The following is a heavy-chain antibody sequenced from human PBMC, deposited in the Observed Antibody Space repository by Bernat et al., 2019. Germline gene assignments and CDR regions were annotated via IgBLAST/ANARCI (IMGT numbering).Heavy chain of an antibody. V-gene: IGHV5-10-1*03. CDR2: IDPSYSYT. CDR3: ARHYYGSGSCLLD. J-gene: IGHJ4*02. CDR1: GYSFTSYW. Sequence: EVQLVQSGAEVKKPGESLWISCKGSGYSFTSYWISWVRQMPGKGLEWMGRIDPSYSYTNYSPSFQGHVTISADKSITTAYLQWSSLKASDTAMYYCARHYYGSGSCLLDWGQGTLVTVSS. D-gene: IGHD3-10*01.